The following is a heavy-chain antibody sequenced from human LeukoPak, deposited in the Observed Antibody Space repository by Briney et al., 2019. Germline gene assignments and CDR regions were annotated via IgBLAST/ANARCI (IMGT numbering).Heavy chain of an antibody. CDR3: AADTGYYDILTGLMDV. J-gene: IGHJ6*02. CDR2: IVVGSGNT. V-gene: IGHV1-58*01. CDR1: GFTFTSSA. Sequence: SVTVSCKASGFTFTSSAVQWVRQARGQRLEWIGWIVVGSGNTNYAQKFQERVTITRDMSTSTAYMELSSLRSEDTAVYYCAADTGYYDILTGLMDVWGQGTTVTVSS. D-gene: IGHD3-9*01.